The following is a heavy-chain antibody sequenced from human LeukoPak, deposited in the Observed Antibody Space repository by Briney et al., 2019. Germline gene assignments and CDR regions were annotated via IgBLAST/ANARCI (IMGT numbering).Heavy chain of an antibody. D-gene: IGHD2-8*01. Sequence: PGGSLRLSCAASGFTFSSYEMNWVRQAPGKGLEWVSVIYSGGSTYYADSVKGRFTISRDNSKNTLYLQMNSLRAEDTAVYYCARDSGYCTNGVCWDAWFDPWGQGTLVTVSS. CDR3: ARDSGYCTNGVCWDAWFDP. V-gene: IGHV3-66*01. CDR2: IYSGGST. J-gene: IGHJ5*02. CDR1: GFTFSSYE.